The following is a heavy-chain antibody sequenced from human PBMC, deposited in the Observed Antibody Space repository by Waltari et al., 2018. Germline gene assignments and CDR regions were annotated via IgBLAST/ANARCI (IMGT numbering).Heavy chain of an antibody. Sequence: QVQLQESGPGLVKPSETLSLTCAVSGYSISSGYYWCWIRQPPGKVLEWIGSIYHSGSTYNHPSLKSRVTISVDTSKNQYSLKLSSVTAADTAVYYCARKSLAAATSKGAFDIWGQGTMVTVSS. CDR3: ARKSLAAATSKGAFDI. CDR1: GYSISSGYY. J-gene: IGHJ3*02. CDR2: IYHSGST. V-gene: IGHV4-38-2*01. D-gene: IGHD6-13*01.